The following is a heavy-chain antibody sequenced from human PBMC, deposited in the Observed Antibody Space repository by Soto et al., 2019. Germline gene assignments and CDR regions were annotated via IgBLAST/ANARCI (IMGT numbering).Heavy chain of an antibody. J-gene: IGHJ3*01. CDR1: GLTVSGKKY. Sequence: GGSLSLSCAAFGLTVSGKKYVAWVRQAPGKGLEWVSALYDVDGSFYADSVKGRFTTSSDSSKTTVYLQMNGLRPDDTAVYYCATWHEREHAYDVWGQGTTVTVS. CDR2: LYDVDGS. V-gene: IGHV3-53*01. D-gene: IGHD1-1*01. CDR3: ATWHEREHAYDV.